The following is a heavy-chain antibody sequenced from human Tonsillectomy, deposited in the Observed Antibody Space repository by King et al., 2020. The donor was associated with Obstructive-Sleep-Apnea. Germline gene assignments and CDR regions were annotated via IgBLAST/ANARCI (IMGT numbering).Heavy chain of an antibody. D-gene: IGHD4-17*01. Sequence: VQLVESGGGVVQPGRSLRLSCAASGFTFSTYEMHWVRQAPGKGLEWVAVISYDGRDKYYADSVKGRFTISRDNSKNTLSLQMNSLTTEDTAVFYCATYGDYPGSSFDYWGQGTLVTVSS. J-gene: IGHJ4*02. CDR3: ATYGDYPGSSFDY. CDR1: GFTFSTYE. V-gene: IGHV3-30*04. CDR2: ISYDGRDK.